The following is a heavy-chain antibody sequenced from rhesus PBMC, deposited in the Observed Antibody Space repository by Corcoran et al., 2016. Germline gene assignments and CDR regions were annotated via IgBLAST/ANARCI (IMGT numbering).Heavy chain of an antibody. CDR1: GLSISTTGTG. V-gene: IGHV2-95*01. CDR2: IYWNDSK. J-gene: IGHJ5-1*01. Sequence: QVTLKESGPALVKPTQTLTLTCTFSGLSISTTGTGVGWIRQPPGKALEWLTSIYWNDSKYYNASLKSRLTLSRDTSKNQVALTMANMDPVDTATYFCARVLAGHRFDVWGPGVLVTVSS. CDR3: ARVLAGHRFDV.